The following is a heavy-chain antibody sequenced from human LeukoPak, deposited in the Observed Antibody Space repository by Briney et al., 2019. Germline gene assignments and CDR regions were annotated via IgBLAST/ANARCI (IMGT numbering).Heavy chain of an antibody. CDR2: INHSGST. D-gene: IGHD6-13*01. CDR3: ARGEISQQLVLNWFDP. J-gene: IGHJ5*02. V-gene: IGHV4-34*01. CDR1: GGSFSGYY. Sequence: PSETLSLTCAVYGGSFSGYYWSWIRQPPGKGLEWIGEINHSGSTNYNPSLKSRVTISVDTSKNQFSLKLSSVTAADTAVYYCARGEISQQLVLNWFDPWGQGTLVTVSS.